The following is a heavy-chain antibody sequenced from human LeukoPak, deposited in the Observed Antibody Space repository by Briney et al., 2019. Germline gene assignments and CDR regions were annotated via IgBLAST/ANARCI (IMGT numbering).Heavy chain of an antibody. CDR2: INHSGST. CDR3: ARDPSAAAGRSYYYYYMDV. CDR1: GGSFSGYY. Sequence: KPSETLSLTCAVYGGSFSGYYWSWIRQPPGKGLEWIGEINHSGSTNYNPSLKSRVTISVDTSKNQFSLKLSSVTAADTAVYYCARDPSAAAGRSYYYYYMDVWGKGTTVTVSS. J-gene: IGHJ6*03. D-gene: IGHD6-13*01. V-gene: IGHV4-34*01.